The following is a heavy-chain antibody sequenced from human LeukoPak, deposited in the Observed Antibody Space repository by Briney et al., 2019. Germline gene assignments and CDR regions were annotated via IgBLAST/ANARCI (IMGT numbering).Heavy chain of an antibody. Sequence: GGSLRLSCAASGLIVSSNYMSWVRQAPGKGLEWVSVIYSGGSIYYADSVKGRFTISRDNSLYTVYLQMDSLRGDDTAVYYCAKDRISYTTSPGELSHWGQGTLVTVSS. D-gene: IGHD3-10*01. J-gene: IGHJ4*02. CDR2: IYSGGSI. CDR3: AKDRISYTTSPGELSH. CDR1: GLIVSSNY. V-gene: IGHV3-53*01.